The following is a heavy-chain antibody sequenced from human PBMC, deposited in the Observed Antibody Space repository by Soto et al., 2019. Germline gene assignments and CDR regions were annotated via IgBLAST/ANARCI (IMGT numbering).Heavy chain of an antibody. CDR3: ARGGGYDSFDF. CDR1: GGAMTYGGYS. D-gene: IGHD2-15*01. Sequence: SETLSLTCSVSGGAMTYGGYSWSWIRQSPSNGLEWLGYIGHLETAYDNPSFKRRLSLSIDRTRNQFSLSLSPMTAAAKAVYYCARGGGYDSFDFWGQGIQATVSS. J-gene: IGHJ4*02. V-gene: IGHV4-30-2*06. CDR2: IGHLETA.